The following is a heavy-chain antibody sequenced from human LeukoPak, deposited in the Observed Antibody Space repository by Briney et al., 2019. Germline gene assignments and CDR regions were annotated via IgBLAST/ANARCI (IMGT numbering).Heavy chain of an antibody. CDR3: AREQYQQLVGGYYFDY. Sequence: GGSLSLSCAASGFTFSSYSMNWVRQAPGKGLEWISSISSSSSSYIYYADSVKGRFSISRDNAKNSLYLQMNSLRAEDTAVYYCAREQYQQLVGGYYFDYWGQGILVTVSS. CDR2: ISSSSSSYI. J-gene: IGHJ4*02. CDR1: GFTFSSYS. V-gene: IGHV3-21*01. D-gene: IGHD6-13*01.